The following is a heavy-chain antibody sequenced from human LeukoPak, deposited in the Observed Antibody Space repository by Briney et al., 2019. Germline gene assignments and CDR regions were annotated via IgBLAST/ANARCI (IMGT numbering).Heavy chain of an antibody. CDR2: INPSGGST. CDR1: GYTFTSYY. Sequence: GASVKVSCKASGYTFTSYYMHWVRQAPGQGLEWMGIINPSGGSTSYAQKFQGRVTMTRDTSTSTVYMELSSLRSEDTAVYYGARGIVGATDGGYYYYMDVWGKGTTVTVSS. CDR3: ARGIVGATDGGYYYYMDV. J-gene: IGHJ6*03. V-gene: IGHV1-46*03. D-gene: IGHD1-26*01.